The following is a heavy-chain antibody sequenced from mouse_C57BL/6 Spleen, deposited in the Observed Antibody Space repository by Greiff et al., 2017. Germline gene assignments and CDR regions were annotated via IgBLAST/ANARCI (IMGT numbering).Heavy chain of an antibody. J-gene: IGHJ4*01. CDR1: GFTFSSYG. Sequence: EVQLVESGGDLVKPGGSLKLSCAASGFTFSSYGMSWVRQTPDKRLEWVATISSGGSYTYYPDSVKGRFTIARDNAKNTLYLQLSSLKSEDTAVYYCASWGGNPYYYAMDYWGQGTSVTVSS. CDR3: ASWGGNPYYYAMDY. CDR2: ISSGGSYT. V-gene: IGHV5-6*01. D-gene: IGHD1-1*02.